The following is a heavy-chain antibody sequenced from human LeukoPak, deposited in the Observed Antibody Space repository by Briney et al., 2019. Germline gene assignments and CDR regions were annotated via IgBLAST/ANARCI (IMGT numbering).Heavy chain of an antibody. J-gene: IGHJ4*02. D-gene: IGHD6-13*01. CDR3: ARVGSIAAAGTPDY. Sequence: GGSLRLSCAASGFIFSDYYMTWIRQAPGKGLEWLSYISGSGSDTNYADSVKGRFTTSRDNAKNSLYLQMNSLKAEDTAVYYCARVGSIAAAGTPDYWGQGTLVTVSS. CDR2: ISGSGSDT. CDR1: GFIFSDYY. V-gene: IGHV3-11*06.